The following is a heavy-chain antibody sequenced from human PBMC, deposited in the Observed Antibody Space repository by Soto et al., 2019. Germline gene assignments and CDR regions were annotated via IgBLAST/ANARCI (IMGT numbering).Heavy chain of an antibody. V-gene: IGHV3-30-3*01. Sequence: GGSLRLSCAASGFTFSSYAMRWVRQAPGKGLEWVAVISYDGSNKYYADSVKGRFTISRDNSKNTLYLQMNSLRAEDTAVYYCARHYGYEVFDYWGQGTLVTVSS. D-gene: IGHD3-16*01. CDR1: GFTFSSYA. J-gene: IGHJ4*02. CDR3: ARHYGYEVFDY. CDR2: ISYDGSNK.